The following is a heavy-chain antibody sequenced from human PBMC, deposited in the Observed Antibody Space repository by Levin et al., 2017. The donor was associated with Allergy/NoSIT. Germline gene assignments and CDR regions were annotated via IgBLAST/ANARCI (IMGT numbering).Heavy chain of an antibody. CDR3: ARANYGDYSGWFDP. CDR1: GFTFSDYY. Sequence: LSLTCAASGFTFSDYYMSWIRRAPGKGLEWVSYISSSGSTIYYADSVKGRFTISRDNAKNSLYLQMNSLRAEDTAVYYCARANYGDYSGWFDPWGQGTLVTVSS. J-gene: IGHJ5*02. CDR2: ISSSGSTI. V-gene: IGHV3-11*01. D-gene: IGHD4-17*01.